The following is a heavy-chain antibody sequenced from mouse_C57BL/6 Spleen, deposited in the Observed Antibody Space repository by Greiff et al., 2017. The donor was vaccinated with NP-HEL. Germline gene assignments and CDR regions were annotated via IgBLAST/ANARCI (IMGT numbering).Heavy chain of an antibody. CDR2: IRNKANNHAT. D-gene: IGHD6-5*01. V-gene: IGHV6-6*01. J-gene: IGHJ4*01. CDR1: GFTFSDAW. CDR3: TRRPPYRPMDY. Sequence: EVQVVESGGGLVQPGGSMKLSCAASGFTFSDAWMDWVRQSPEKGLEWVAEIRNKANNHATYYAESVKGRFTISRDDFKSSVYLQMNSLRAEDTGIYYCTRRPPYRPMDYWGQGTSVTVSS.